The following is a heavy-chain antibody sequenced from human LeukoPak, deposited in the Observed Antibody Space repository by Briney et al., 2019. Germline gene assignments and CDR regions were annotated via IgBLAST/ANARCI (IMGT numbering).Heavy chain of an antibody. D-gene: IGHD6-13*01. J-gene: IGHJ4*02. CDR1: GFTFSTYA. CDR3: ARGGIAAGGLDH. V-gene: IGHV3-30-3*01. Sequence: GASLRLSCAASGFTFSTYAMHWVRQAPGKGLGWVAVILYDGSNKYYADSVKGRFTISRDNSKNSLYLQMSSLRAEDTAVYYCARGGIAAGGLDHWGQGTLVTVSS. CDR2: ILYDGSNK.